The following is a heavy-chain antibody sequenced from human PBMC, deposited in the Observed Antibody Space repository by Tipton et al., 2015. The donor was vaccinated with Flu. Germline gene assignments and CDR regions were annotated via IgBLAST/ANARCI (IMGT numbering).Heavy chain of an antibody. Sequence: TLSLTCTVSGGSISSSSYYWGWIRQPPGKGLEWIGSIYYSGSTYYNPSLKSRVTISVDTSKNPFSLKLSSVTAADTAVYYCARDPVLLWFGESIRDAFDIFGQGAMVTVSS. J-gene: IGHJ3*02. CDR3: ARDPVLLWFGESIRDAFDI. D-gene: IGHD3-10*01. CDR2: IYYSGST. CDR1: GGSISSSSYY. V-gene: IGHV4-39*07.